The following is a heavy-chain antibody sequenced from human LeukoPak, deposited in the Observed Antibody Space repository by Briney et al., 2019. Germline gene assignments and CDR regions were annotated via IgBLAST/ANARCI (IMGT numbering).Heavy chain of an antibody. V-gene: IGHV1-18*01. D-gene: IGHD1-26*01. CDR3: ARIVSTDY. J-gene: IGHJ4*02. CDR2: ISAYNTNT. Sequence: AASVKVSCEASGYTFTNYGISWVRQAPGQGLEWMGWISAYNTNTNYAQKLQGRVTMATDTSTSTAYMELRSLRSDDTAVYYCARIVSTDYWGQGTLVTVSS. CDR1: GYTFTNYG.